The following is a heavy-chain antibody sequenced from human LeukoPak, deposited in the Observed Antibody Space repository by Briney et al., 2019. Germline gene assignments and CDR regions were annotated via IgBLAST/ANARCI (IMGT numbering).Heavy chain of an antibody. Sequence: SVKVSCTASGGNFYAISWVRQAPGQGLEWMGGIIPIFGTATYAQKFQGRVTITADESTSTAYMELSSLRYEDTAVYYCSLRRGCGNYNWFDPWGQGTLVTVSS. CDR1: GGNFYA. J-gene: IGHJ5*02. V-gene: IGHV1-69*01. CDR3: SLRRGCGNYNWFDP. D-gene: IGHD3-3*01. CDR2: IIPIFGTA.